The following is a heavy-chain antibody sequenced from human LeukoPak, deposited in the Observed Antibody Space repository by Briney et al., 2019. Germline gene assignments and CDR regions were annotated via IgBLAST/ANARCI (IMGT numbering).Heavy chain of an antibody. CDR1: GFTFSSYG. D-gene: IGHD6-19*01. J-gene: IGHJ4*02. CDR3: ARGTRSGWYGGYYFDY. V-gene: IGHV3-33*01. Sequence: GGSLRLSSAASGFTFSSYGMHWVRQAPGKGLEWVAVIWYDGSNKYYADSVKGRFTISRDNSKNTLYLQMNSLRAEDTAVYYCARGTRSGWYGGYYFDYWGQGTLVTVSS. CDR2: IWYDGSNK.